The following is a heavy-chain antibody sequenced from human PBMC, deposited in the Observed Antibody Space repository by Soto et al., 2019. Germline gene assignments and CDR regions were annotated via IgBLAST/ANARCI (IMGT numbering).Heavy chain of an antibody. CDR2: IITITGFI. J-gene: IGHJ4*02. CDR1: GFTFSSYS. CDR3: AKAPPLDYYGSGTPPAPFDY. V-gene: IGHV3-21*01. D-gene: IGHD3-10*01. Sequence: GGSLRLSCAASGFTFSSYSMNWVRQAPGKGLEWVSIITITGFIDYADSVKGRFTISRDNAKSSLYLQMNSLRAEDTAVYYCAKAPPLDYYGSGTPPAPFDYWGQGTLVTVSS.